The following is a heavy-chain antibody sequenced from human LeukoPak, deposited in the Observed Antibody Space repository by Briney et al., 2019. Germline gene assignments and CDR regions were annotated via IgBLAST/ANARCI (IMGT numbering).Heavy chain of an antibody. Sequence: SVKVSCKASGGTFSSYAISWVRQAPGQGLEWMGGIIPIFGTANYAQKFQGRVTITADESTSTAYMELSSLRSEDTAVYYCARASENDIVVVPAAIKGSYYYYGMDVWGQGTTVTVSS. D-gene: IGHD2-2*01. CDR3: ARASENDIVVVPAAIKGSYYYYGMDV. CDR1: GGTFSSYA. J-gene: IGHJ6*02. CDR2: IIPIFGTA. V-gene: IGHV1-69*13.